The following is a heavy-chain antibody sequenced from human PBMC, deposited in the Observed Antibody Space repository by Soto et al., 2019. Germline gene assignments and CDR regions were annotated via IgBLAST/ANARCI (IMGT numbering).Heavy chain of an antibody. Sequence: QVQLQESGPGLVKPSETLSLTCTVSGGSISSYYWSWIRQPPGKGLEWIGYIYYSGSTNYNPSLKSRVTLSVDTSKNQFSLKLSSVTAADTAVYYCARTYGDYVGWYFDLWGRGTLVTVSS. V-gene: IGHV4-59*08. CDR2: IYYSGST. CDR1: GGSISSYY. CDR3: ARTYGDYVGWYFDL. D-gene: IGHD4-17*01. J-gene: IGHJ2*01.